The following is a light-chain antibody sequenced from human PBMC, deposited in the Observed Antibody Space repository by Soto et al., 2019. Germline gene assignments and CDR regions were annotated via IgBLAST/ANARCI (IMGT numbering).Light chain of an antibody. Sequence: EIVMTQSPATLSVSPGERATLSCRASQSVSNNLAWYQQKPGQAPRLLIYGASTRVTDIPARFSGSGSGTEFTLTISSLQSEDLAVYYCQQYNKWRTFGQGTKVEIK. J-gene: IGKJ1*01. V-gene: IGKV3-15*01. CDR3: QQYNKWRT. CDR2: GAS. CDR1: QSVSNN.